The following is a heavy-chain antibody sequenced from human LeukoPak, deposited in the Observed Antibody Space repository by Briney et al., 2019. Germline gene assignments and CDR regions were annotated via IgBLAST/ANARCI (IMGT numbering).Heavy chain of an antibody. CDR2: AYYTSKWNI. CDR1: GDSVSGNNGA. D-gene: IGHD3/OR15-3a*01. J-gene: IGHJ3*02. CDR3: VRGWSRTGFDI. V-gene: IGHV6-1*01. Sequence: SQTLSLTCAISGDSVSGNNGAWNSIRQSPSRGLEWLGRAYYTSKWNIDYAESVKSRITVNPDTSRNQFSLQLDSVTPEDTAVYFCVRGWSRTGFDIWGQGTMVTVSS.